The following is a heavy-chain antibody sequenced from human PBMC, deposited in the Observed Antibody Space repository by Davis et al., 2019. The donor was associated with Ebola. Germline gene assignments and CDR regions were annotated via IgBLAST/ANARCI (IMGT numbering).Heavy chain of an antibody. J-gene: IGHJ4*02. CDR2: IIWNGGSR. CDR1: GFTFADYG. CDR3: SRGALGVTTRHFDY. D-gene: IGHD4-17*01. V-gene: IGHV3-20*04. Sequence: GESLKISCAASGFTFADYGMSWVRQAPGKGLEWVSGIIWNGGSRGYADSVKGRFTISRDNAKNSLYLQMSSLRVEDTAVYYCSRGALGVTTRHFDYWVQGTLVTVSS.